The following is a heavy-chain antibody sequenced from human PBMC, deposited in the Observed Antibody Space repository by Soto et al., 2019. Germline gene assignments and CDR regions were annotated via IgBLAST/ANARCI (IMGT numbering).Heavy chain of an antibody. J-gene: IGHJ6*03. CDR3: ARGRAESRFEGYYYYYMDV. CDR1: GFTFSDYY. V-gene: IGHV3-11*01. D-gene: IGHD3-10*01. Sequence: PGGSLRLSCAASGFTFSDYYMSWIRQAPGKGLEWVSYISSSGSTIYYADSVKGRFTISRDNAKNSLYLQMNSLRAEDTAVYYCARGRAESRFEGYYYYYMDVWGKGTTVTVSS. CDR2: ISSSGSTI.